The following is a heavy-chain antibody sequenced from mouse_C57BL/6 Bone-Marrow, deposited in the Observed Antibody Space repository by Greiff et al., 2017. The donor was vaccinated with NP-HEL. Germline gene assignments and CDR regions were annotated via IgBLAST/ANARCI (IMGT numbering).Heavy chain of an antibody. CDR3: ARPYYGNPYAMDY. D-gene: IGHD2-10*01. J-gene: IGHJ4*01. CDR1: GFTFSSYG. CDR2: ISSGGSYT. V-gene: IGHV5-6*01. Sequence: EVQLQQSGGDLVKPGGSLKLSCAASGFTFSSYGMSWVRQTPDKRLEWVATISSGGSYTYYPDSVKGRFTISRDNAKNTLYLQMSSLKSEDTAMYYCARPYYGNPYAMDYWGQGTSVTVSS.